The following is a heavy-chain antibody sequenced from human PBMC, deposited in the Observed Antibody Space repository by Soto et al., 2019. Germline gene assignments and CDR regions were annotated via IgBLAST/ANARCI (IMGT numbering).Heavy chain of an antibody. J-gene: IGHJ6*02. CDR1: GGSISSYY. CDR3: ARDLSGPYGMDV. CDR2: IYSSGST. V-gene: IGHV4-59*01. Sequence: PSETLSLTCTVSGGSISSYYWSWIRQPPGMGLEWIGYIYSSGSTNYNPSLKSRVTISVDTSKNQFSLKLSSVTAADTAVYYCARDLSGPYGMDVWGQGTTVTVSS.